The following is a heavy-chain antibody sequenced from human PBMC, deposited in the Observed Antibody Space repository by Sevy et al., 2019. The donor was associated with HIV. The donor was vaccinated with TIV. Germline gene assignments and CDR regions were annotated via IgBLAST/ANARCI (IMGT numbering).Heavy chain of an antibody. J-gene: IGHJ4*02. CDR3: ARDLVGATNYFDY. D-gene: IGHD1-26*01. CDR2: IYYSGST. CDR1: GGSISSYY. V-gene: IGHV4-59*01. Sequence: SETLSLTCTVSGGSISSYYWSWIRQPPGKGLEWIGYIYYSGSTNYNPSLKSRVTISVDTSKNQFSLKLSSVTAADTAVYYCARDLVGATNYFDYWGQGTLVTVSS.